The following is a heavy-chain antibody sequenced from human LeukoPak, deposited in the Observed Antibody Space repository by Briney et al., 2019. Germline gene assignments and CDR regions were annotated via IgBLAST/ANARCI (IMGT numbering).Heavy chain of an antibody. V-gene: IGHV3-66*04. J-gene: IGHJ4*02. CDR2: IYSGGST. Sequence: KGLEWVSVIYSGGSTYYADSVKGRFTISRDNSKNTLYLQMNSLRAEDTAVYYCARLVLTWGQGTLVTVSS. D-gene: IGHD2-21*02. CDR3: ARLVLT.